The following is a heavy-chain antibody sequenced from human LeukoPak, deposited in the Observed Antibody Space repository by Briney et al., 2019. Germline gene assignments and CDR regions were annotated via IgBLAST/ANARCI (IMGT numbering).Heavy chain of an antibody. CDR3: AKDRNPYNRVFDCFDF. V-gene: IGHV3-23*01. J-gene: IGHJ4*02. D-gene: IGHD1-14*01. Sequence: GGSLRLSCAASGFTFSSYWMSWVRQAPGKGLEWVSTIGGGDTYYADSVKGRFTISRDDSQSTVHLQMNSLRAEDTAVYYCAKDRNPYNRVFDCFDFWGQGTLVTVSS. CDR1: GFTFSSYW. CDR2: IGGGDT.